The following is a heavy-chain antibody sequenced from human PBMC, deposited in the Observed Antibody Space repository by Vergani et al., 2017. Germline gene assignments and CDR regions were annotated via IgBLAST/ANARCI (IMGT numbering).Heavy chain of an antibody. CDR1: GFTFGDYA. CDR3: TRDTAVRYFDWLSGSGYFDY. D-gene: IGHD3-9*01. J-gene: IGHJ4*02. Sequence: EVQLVESGGGLVQPGRSLRLSCTASGFTFGDYAMCWFRQAPGKGLEWVGFIRSKAYGGTTEYAASVKGRFTISRDDSKSIAYLQMNSLKTEDTAVYYCTRDTAVRYFDWLSGSGYFDYWGQGTLVTVSS. V-gene: IGHV3-49*03. CDR2: IRSKAYGGTT.